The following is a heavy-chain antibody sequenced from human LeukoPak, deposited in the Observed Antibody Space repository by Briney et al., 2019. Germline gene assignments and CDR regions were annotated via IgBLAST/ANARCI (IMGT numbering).Heavy chain of an antibody. CDR1: GGSISSGDYY. Sequence: PSETLSLTCTVSGGSISSGDYYWSWIRQPPGKGLEWIGYIYYSGSTYYNPSLKSRVTISVDTSKNQFPLKLSSVTAADTAVYYCARVPTYYYDRGPIDYWGQGTLVTVSS. CDR2: IYYSGST. J-gene: IGHJ4*02. V-gene: IGHV4-30-4*08. D-gene: IGHD3-22*01. CDR3: ARVPTYYYDRGPIDY.